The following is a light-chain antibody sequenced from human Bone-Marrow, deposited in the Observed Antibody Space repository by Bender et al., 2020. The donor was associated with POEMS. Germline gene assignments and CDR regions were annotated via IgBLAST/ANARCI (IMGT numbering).Light chain of an antibody. Sequence: QSVLTQPPSASGTPGQRVTISCSGSTSNIGNNVVHWYQQLPGTAPKLLIHSHNQRPSGVPDRFSGSKSGTSASLAISGLQSEDEADYYCGTWDDRLNGWVFGGGTKLTVL. V-gene: IGLV1-44*01. J-gene: IGLJ3*02. CDR1: TSNIGNNV. CDR2: SHN. CDR3: GTWDDRLNGWV.